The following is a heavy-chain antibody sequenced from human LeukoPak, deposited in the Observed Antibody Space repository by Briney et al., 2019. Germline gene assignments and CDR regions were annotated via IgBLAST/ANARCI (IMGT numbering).Heavy chain of an antibody. J-gene: IGHJ6*02. CDR1: GDSISSYY. CDR3: ARDFVVVPDLYYYGMDV. Sequence: SETLSLTCTVSGDSISSYYWSWIRQPAGKGLEWIGRIYTSGSTNYNPSLKSRVTMSVDTSKNQFSLKLSSVTAADTAVYYCARDFVVVPDLYYYGMDVWGQGTTVTVSS. CDR2: IYTSGST. D-gene: IGHD2-2*01. V-gene: IGHV4-4*07.